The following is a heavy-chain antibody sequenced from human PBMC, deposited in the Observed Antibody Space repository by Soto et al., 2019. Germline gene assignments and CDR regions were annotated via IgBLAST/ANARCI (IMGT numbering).Heavy chain of an antibody. CDR3: ARAYGDCVFDY. V-gene: IGHV4-59*01. Sequence: SETLSLTCTVSGGSISSYYWSWIRQPPGKGLEWIGYIYYSGSTNYNPSLKSRVTISVDTSKNQFSLKLSSVTAAVYYCARAYGDCVFDYWGQGTLVTVSS. D-gene: IGHD4-17*01. CDR2: IYYSGST. CDR1: GGSISSYY. J-gene: IGHJ4*02.